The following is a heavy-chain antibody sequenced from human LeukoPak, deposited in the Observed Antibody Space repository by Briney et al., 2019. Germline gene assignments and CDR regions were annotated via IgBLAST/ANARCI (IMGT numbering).Heavy chain of an antibody. V-gene: IGHV1-2*06. Sequence: ASVTVSCKASGYTFTGFYMHWVRQAPGQGLEWMGRINPNSGGTNYAQKFQGRVTMTRDTSISIAYMELSRLRSDDTAVYYCARAGRITMRSGFDYWGQGTLVTVSS. J-gene: IGHJ4*02. CDR2: INPNSGGT. CDR3: ARAGRITMRSGFDY. D-gene: IGHD3-22*01. CDR1: GYTFTGFY.